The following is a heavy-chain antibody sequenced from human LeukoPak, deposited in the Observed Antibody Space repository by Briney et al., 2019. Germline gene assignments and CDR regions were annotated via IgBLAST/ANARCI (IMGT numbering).Heavy chain of an antibody. J-gene: IGHJ4*02. V-gene: IGHV4-30-4*08. Sequence: SQTLSLTCTVSGGSISSGDYYWSWIRQPPGKGLVWIGYIYYSGSTYYNPSLKSRVAISVDTSKNQFSLKLSSVTAADTAVYYCARVEYNWNDEGFDYWGQGTLVTVSS. D-gene: IGHD1-20*01. CDR1: GGSISSGDYY. CDR3: ARVEYNWNDEGFDY. CDR2: IYYSGST.